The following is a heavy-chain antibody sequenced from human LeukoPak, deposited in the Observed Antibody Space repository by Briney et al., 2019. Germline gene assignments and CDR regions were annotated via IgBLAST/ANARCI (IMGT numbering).Heavy chain of an antibody. V-gene: IGHV3-23*01. J-gene: IGHJ4*02. CDR1: GFTFSSYA. D-gene: IGHD2-15*01. CDR2: ISGSGDNT. CDR3: AKQLGYCSDGSCYFPY. Sequence: GGSLRLSCAASGFTFSSYAMSWVRQAPGKGLEWVSGISGSGDNTYYADSVKGRFTISRDNSKNTLYLQMNSLRAEDTAVYYCAKQLGYCSDGSCYFPYWGQGTLVTVSS.